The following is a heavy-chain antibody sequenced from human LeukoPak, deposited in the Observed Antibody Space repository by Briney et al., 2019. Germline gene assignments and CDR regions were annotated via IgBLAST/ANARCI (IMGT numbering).Heavy chain of an antibody. CDR1: GFTVSSNY. CDR3: ARGWLRNKYYFDY. Sequence: GGSLRLSCAASGFTVSSNYMSWVRQAPGEGLEWVSVIYSGGSTYYADSVKGRFTISRDNSKNTLYLQMNSLRAEDTAVYYCARGWLRNKYYFDYWGQGTLVTVSS. V-gene: IGHV3-53*01. CDR2: IYSGGST. D-gene: IGHD5-12*01. J-gene: IGHJ4*02.